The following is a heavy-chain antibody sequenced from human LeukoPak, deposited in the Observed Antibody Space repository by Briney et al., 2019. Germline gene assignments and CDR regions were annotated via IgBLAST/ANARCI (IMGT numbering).Heavy chain of an antibody. CDR3: ARYHCSSTSCYSEVSFDY. J-gene: IGHJ4*02. D-gene: IGHD2-2*01. V-gene: IGHV3-30*02. CDR1: GFTFSSYG. Sequence: GGSLRLSCAASGFTFSSYGMHWVRQAPGKGLEWVAFIRYDGSNKYCADSVKGQFTISRDNSKSTLYLQMNSLRAEDTAVYYCARYHCSSTSCYSEVSFDYWGQGTLVTVSS. CDR2: IRYDGSNK.